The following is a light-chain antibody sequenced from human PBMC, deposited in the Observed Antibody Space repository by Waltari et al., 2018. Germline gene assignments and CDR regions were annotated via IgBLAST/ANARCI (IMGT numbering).Light chain of an antibody. CDR2: EVN. CDR3: CSYAGSSTLYV. V-gene: IGLV2-23*02. CDR1: SSDVGSYNL. J-gene: IGLJ1*01. Sequence: QSAPTQPASVSGSPGQSITISCTGTSSDVGSYNLVSWYQQYPGKAPKLMIYEVNKRPSGVSNRFSGSKSGNTASLTISGLQAEDEADYYCCSYAGSSTLYVFGTGTRVTVL.